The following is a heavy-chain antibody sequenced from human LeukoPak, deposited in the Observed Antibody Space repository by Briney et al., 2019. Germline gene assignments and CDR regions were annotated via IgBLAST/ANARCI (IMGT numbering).Heavy chain of an antibody. Sequence: GRSLRLSCAASGFTFSSYGMHWVRQAPGKGLEWVAVIWYDGSNKYYADSVKGRFTISRDNSKNTLYLQMNSLRAEDAAVYYCATRPAVAGTTNWYFDLWGRGTLVTVSS. CDR1: GFTFSSYG. D-gene: IGHD6-19*01. J-gene: IGHJ2*01. CDR2: IWYDGSNK. CDR3: ATRPAVAGTTNWYFDL. V-gene: IGHV3-33*01.